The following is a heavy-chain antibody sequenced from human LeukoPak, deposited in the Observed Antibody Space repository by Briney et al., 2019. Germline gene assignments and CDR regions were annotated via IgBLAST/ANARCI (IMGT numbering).Heavy chain of an antibody. CDR3: ARELVVAAQGALGY. CDR2: INPNSGNT. CDR1: GYTFTGYY. V-gene: IGHV1-2*06. J-gene: IGHJ4*02. D-gene: IGHD2-15*01. Sequence: ASVKVSCKASGYTFTGYYMHWVRQAPGQGLEWMGRINPNSGNTGYAQKFQGRVTMTRDTSISTAYMELSSLRSGDTAVYYCARELVVAAQGALGYWGQGTLVTVSS.